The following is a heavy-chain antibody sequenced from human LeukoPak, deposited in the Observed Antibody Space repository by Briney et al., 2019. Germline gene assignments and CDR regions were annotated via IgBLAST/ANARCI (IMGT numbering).Heavy chain of an antibody. J-gene: IGHJ3*02. V-gene: IGHV3-7*01. CDR2: IKQDGSEK. Sequence: GGSLRLSCAASGFTFSSYWMSWVRQAPGKGLEWVANIKQDGSEKYYVDSVKGRFTISRDNAKNSLYLQMNSLRAEDTAVYYCASPTSSSEDAFDIWGQGTMVTVSS. CDR1: GFTFSSYW. CDR3: ASPTSSSEDAFDI. D-gene: IGHD6-6*01.